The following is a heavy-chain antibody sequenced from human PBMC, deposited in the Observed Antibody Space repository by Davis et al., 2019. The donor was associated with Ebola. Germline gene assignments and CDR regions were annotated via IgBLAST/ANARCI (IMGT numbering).Heavy chain of an antibody. D-gene: IGHD5-18*01. CDR2: IVGGGSST. CDR1: GFSYSSYA. CDR3: AKDWRGYSYGTPSSMDV. Sequence: GGSLRLSWAASGFSYSSYAMSWVRQAPGKGLEWVSGIVGGGSSTYYADSVKGRFTISRDNSKNTLYLQMNSLRAEDTAVYYCAKDWRGYSYGTPSSMDVWGQGTTVTVSS. V-gene: IGHV3-23*01. J-gene: IGHJ6*02.